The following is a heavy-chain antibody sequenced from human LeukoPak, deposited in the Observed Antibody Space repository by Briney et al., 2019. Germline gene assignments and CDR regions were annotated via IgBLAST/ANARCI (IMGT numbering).Heavy chain of an antibody. CDR3: ARVAPTSGCSSTSCYAGGVAYHYYYYMDV. Sequence: ASVKVSCKASGYTFTGYYIHWVRQAPGQGLEWMGWISAYNGNTNYAQKLQGRVTMTTDTSTSTAYMELRSLRSDDTAVYYCARVAPTSGCSSTSCYAGGVAYHYYYYMDVWGKGTTVTISS. V-gene: IGHV1-18*04. CDR1: GYTFTGYY. J-gene: IGHJ6*03. D-gene: IGHD2-2*01. CDR2: ISAYNGNT.